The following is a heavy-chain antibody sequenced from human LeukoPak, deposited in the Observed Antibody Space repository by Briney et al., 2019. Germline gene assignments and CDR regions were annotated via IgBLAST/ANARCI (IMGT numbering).Heavy chain of an antibody. Sequence: SETLSLTCTVSGGSISSYYWSWIRQPPGKGLEWIGYIYYSGSTNYNPSLKSRVTISVDTSKNQFSLKLSSVTAADTAVYYCASRVGFYRGANWFDPWGQGTLVTVSS. CDR2: IYYSGST. CDR3: ASRVGFYRGANWFDP. V-gene: IGHV4-59*12. CDR1: GGSISSYY. J-gene: IGHJ5*02. D-gene: IGHD3-3*01.